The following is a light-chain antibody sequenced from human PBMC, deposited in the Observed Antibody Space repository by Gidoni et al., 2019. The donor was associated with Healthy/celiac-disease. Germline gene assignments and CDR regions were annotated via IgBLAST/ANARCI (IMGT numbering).Light chain of an antibody. V-gene: IGKV1-33*01. J-gene: IGKJ4*01. CDR2: DAS. CDR1: QDISNY. CDR3: QQYDNLPRWT. Sequence: DIQMTQSPSSLSASVGDRVTITCQASQDISNYLNWYQQKPGKAPKLLIYDASNLETGVPSRFSGSGSGTDFTFTISSLQPADIATYYCQQYDNLPRWTFGGGTKVEIK.